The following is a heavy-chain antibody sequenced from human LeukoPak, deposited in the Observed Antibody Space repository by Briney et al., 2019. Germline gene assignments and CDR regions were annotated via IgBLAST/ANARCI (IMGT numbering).Heavy chain of an antibody. CDR2: IYTSGST. V-gene: IGHV4-61*02. CDR3: ARCHEPGGTSCYYDY. D-gene: IGHD2-2*01. CDR1: GGSISSGSYY. Sequence: PSQTLSLTCTVSGGSISSGSYYWSWIRQPAGKGLEWIGRIYTSGSTNYNPSLKSRVTMSIDTSKNQFSLKLSSVTAADTAVYYCARCHEPGGTSCYYDYWGQGTLVTVSS. J-gene: IGHJ4*02.